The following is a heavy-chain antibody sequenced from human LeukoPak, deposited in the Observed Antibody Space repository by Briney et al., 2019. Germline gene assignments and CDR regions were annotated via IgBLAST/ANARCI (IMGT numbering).Heavy chain of an antibody. D-gene: IGHD6-19*01. CDR1: GFTFDEYA. V-gene: IGHV3-9*01. CDR2: FSWNSGSI. Sequence: PGRSLRLSCAASGFTFDEYAMHWARQAPGKGLEWVSGFSWNSGSIDYADSVKGRFTISRDNAKNSLYLRMNSLRAEDTALYYCAKDMRAAAVADYFDYWGQGTLVTVSS. J-gene: IGHJ4*02. CDR3: AKDMRAAAVADYFDY.